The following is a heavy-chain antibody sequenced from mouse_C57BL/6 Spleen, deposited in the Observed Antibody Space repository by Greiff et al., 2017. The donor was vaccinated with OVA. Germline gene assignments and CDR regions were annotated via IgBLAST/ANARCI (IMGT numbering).Heavy chain of an antibody. V-gene: IGHV1-64*01. J-gene: IGHJ4*01. Sequence: VQLQQPGAELVKPGASVKLSCKASGYTFTSYWMHWVKQRPGQGLEWIGMIHPNSGSPNYNEKFKSKATLTVDKSSRTAYMQLSSRTSEDSAVYYCARGDYYGSSYDAMDDWGQGTSVTVSS. CDR1: GYTFTSYW. CDR2: IHPNSGSP. CDR3: ARGDYYGSSYDAMDD. D-gene: IGHD1-1*01.